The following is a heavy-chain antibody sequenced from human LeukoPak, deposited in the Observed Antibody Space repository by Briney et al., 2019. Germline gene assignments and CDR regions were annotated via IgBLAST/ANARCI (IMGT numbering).Heavy chain of an antibody. D-gene: IGHD3-22*01. V-gene: IGHV1-2*02. Sequence: GASVKVSCKASGYTFTYYYMHWVRQAPGQGLEWMGWINPNSGGTNYAQKFQGRVTMTRDTSISTAYMELSRLRSDDTAVYYCAGVYDSSGYYYFGYWGQGTLVTVSS. CDR2: INPNSGGT. CDR1: GYTFTYYY. J-gene: IGHJ4*02. CDR3: AGVYDSSGYYYFGY.